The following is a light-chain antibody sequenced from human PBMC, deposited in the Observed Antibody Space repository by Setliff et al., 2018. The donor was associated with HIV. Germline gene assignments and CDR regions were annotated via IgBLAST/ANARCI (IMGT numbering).Light chain of an antibody. Sequence: QSVLAQPPSVSGAPGQRVTISCTGSSSNIGAGYDVHWYQQLPGTAPKLLIYGYTNRASGVPDRFSGSRSGASASLAITGLQAEDEADYYCCSYAGSSTKVFGGGTK. CDR2: GYT. CDR1: SSNIGAGYD. J-gene: IGLJ2*01. V-gene: IGLV1-40*01. CDR3: CSYAGSSTKV.